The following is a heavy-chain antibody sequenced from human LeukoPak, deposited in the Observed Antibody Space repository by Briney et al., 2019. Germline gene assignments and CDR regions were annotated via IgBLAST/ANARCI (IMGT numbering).Heavy chain of an antibody. D-gene: IGHD2-21*02. CDR1: GYTFTGYY. CDR3: ARAYCGGDCYSDYRVGFDY. CDR2: INPNSGGT. J-gene: IGHJ4*02. Sequence: GASVKVSCTASGYTFTGYYMHWVRQAPGQGLEWMGWINPNSGGTDYAQKCQGRVTMTRDTSISTAYMELSRLTSDDAAVYYCARAYCGGDCYSDYRVGFDYWGQGTLVTVSS. V-gene: IGHV1-2*02.